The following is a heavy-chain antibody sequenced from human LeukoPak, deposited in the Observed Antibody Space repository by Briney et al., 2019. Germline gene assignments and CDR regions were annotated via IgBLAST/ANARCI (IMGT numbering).Heavy chain of an antibody. Sequence: GRSLRLSCAASRFTFSSFGMHWVRQAPGKGLEWVALISHDGSNKYYADSVKGRFTISRDNSKNTLYLQMSSLRPEDTAVYYCVKDLSGSFSFDQWGQGTLVTVSS. D-gene: IGHD1-26*01. V-gene: IGHV3-30*18. CDR3: VKDLSGSFSFDQ. CDR1: RFTFSSFG. J-gene: IGHJ4*02. CDR2: ISHDGSNK.